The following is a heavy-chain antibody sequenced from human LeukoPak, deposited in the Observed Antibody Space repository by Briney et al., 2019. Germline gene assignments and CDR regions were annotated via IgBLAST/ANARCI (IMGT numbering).Heavy chain of an antibody. Sequence: SETLSLTCTVSGGSISSYYWSWIRQPPGKGLEWIGYIYYSGSTNYNPSLKSRVTISVDTSKNQFSLKLSSVTAADTAVYYCARAPYYYDSSGTYHGFDYWGQGTLVTVSS. J-gene: IGHJ4*02. V-gene: IGHV4-59*01. D-gene: IGHD3-22*01. CDR2: IYYSGST. CDR1: GGSISSYY. CDR3: ARAPYYYDSSGTYHGFDY.